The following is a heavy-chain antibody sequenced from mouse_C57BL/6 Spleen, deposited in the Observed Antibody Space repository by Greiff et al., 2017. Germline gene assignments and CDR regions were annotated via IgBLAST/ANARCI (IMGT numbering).Heavy chain of an antibody. CDR3: ARHGYYGSSPNWYFDV. V-gene: IGHV5-6*01. CDR1: GFTFSSYG. D-gene: IGHD1-1*01. Sequence: EVHLVESGGDLVKPGGSLKLSCAASGFTFSSYGMSWVRQTPDKRLEWVATISSGGSYTYYPDSVKGRFTISRDNAKNTLYLQMSSLKSEDTAMYYCARHGYYGSSPNWYFDVWGTGTTVTVSS. CDR2: ISSGGSYT. J-gene: IGHJ1*03.